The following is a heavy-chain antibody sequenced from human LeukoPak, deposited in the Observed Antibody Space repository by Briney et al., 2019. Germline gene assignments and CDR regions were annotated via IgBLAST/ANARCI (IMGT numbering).Heavy chain of an antibody. D-gene: IGHD2-15*01. J-gene: IGHJ6*03. CDR1: GGSISSYY. CDR2: IYYSGST. V-gene: IGHV4-59*08. Sequence: SETLSLTCTVSGGSISSYYWSWIRQPPGKGLEWIGNIYYSGSTNYNPSLKSRVTISVDTSKNQFSLKLNSVTAADTAVYYCVRGIVVVAQLGYYFYYMDVWGKGTTVTISS. CDR3: VRGIVVVAQLGYYFYYMDV.